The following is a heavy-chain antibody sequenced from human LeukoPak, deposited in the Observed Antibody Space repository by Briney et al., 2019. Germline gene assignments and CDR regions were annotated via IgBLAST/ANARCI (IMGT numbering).Heavy chain of an antibody. CDR2: MTSSTI. J-gene: IGHJ4*02. V-gene: IGHV3-48*01. D-gene: IGHD6-6*01. CDR1: GFTFSNYN. Sequence: QPGGSLRLSCAASGFTFSNYNMNWVRQAPGKGLEWVSSMTSSTIYYTDSVKGRFTISRDNAKNSLYLQMNSLRGEDTAVYYCARGRSFDNWGQGTLVTVSS. CDR3: ARGRSFDN.